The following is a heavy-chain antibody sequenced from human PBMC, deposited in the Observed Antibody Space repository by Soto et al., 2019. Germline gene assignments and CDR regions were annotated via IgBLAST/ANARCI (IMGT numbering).Heavy chain of an antibody. D-gene: IGHD1-26*01. V-gene: IGHV4-4*07. CDR2: IYTSGST. CDR3: AREGASGFGMDV. Sequence: SETLSLTCTVSGGSIRSYYWSWIRQPAGKPLEWIGRIYTSGSTNYNPSLKSRVTMSVDTSRNQFSLNLSSVTAADTAVYYCAREGASGFGMDVWGQGTTVTVSS. CDR1: GGSIRSYY. J-gene: IGHJ6*02.